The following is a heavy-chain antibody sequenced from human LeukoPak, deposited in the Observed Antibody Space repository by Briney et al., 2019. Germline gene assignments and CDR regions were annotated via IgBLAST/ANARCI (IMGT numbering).Heavy chain of an antibody. J-gene: IGHJ4*02. CDR2: ISYDGSNK. CDR3: ARESLIYCSSTSCYSDY. Sequence: GRSLRLSCAASGFTFSSYAMHWVRQAPGKGLEWVAVISYDGSNKYYADSVKGRFTISRDNSKNTLYLQMNSLRAEDTAVYYCARESLIYCSSTSCYSDYWGQGTLVTVSS. D-gene: IGHD2-2*01. V-gene: IGHV3-30-3*01. CDR1: GFTFSSYA.